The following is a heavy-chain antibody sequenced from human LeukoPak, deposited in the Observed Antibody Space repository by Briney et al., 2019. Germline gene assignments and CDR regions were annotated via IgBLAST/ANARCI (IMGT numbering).Heavy chain of an antibody. J-gene: IGHJ4*02. V-gene: IGHV1-18*01. CDR1: GYTFTSYG. Sequence: ASVKVSCKASGYTFTSYGISWVRQAPGQGLEWMGWINAYNGNTNYAQKLQGRVTMTTDTSTSTAYMELRSLRSDDTAVYYCTRDQGYYYDSSGYYQTPTLYYFDYWGQGTLVTVSS. CDR3: TRDQGYYYDSSGYYQTPTLYYFDY. D-gene: IGHD3-22*01. CDR2: INAYNGNT.